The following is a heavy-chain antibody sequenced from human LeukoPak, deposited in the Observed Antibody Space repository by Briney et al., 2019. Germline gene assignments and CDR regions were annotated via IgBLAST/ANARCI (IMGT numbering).Heavy chain of an antibody. CDR2: IYYSGST. V-gene: IGHV4-59*01. J-gene: IGHJ6*02. Sequence: SETLSLTCTVSGGSISSYYWSWIRQPPGKGLEWIGYIYYSGSTNYNPSLKSRVTISVDTSKNQFSLKLSSVTAADTAVYYCARDLADDSSGYYYGSISYGMDAWGQGTTVTVSS. CDR1: GGSISSYY. CDR3: ARDLADDSSGYYYGSISYGMDA. D-gene: IGHD3-22*01.